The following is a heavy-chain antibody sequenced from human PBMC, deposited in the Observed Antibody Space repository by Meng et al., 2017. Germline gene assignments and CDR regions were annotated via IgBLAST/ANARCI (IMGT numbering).Heavy chain of an antibody. D-gene: IGHD3-22*01. Sequence: ASVKVSCKASGYTFTSYGISWVRQAPGQGLEWMGWISAYNGNTNYAQKLQGRVTMTTDTSTSTAYTELRSLRSDDTAVYYCARDRAPYDGGAFDIWGQGTMVTVSS. CDR2: ISAYNGNT. CDR1: GYTFTSYG. CDR3: ARDRAPYDGGAFDI. J-gene: IGHJ3*02. V-gene: IGHV1-18*01.